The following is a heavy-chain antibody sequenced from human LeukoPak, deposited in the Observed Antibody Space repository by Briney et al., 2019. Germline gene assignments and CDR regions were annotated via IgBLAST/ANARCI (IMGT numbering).Heavy chain of an antibody. CDR3: ATPTLGTIGEYLFDY. CDR2: IYPGDSDA. Sequence: GESLKISPKGSGYSFTTYWIGWVRQLPGKSLEWMGIIYPGDSDARYSPSFQGRVTISADKSISTAYLQWSTLKASDTAVYYCATPTLGTIGEYLFDYWGQGTLVTVSS. V-gene: IGHV5-51*01. J-gene: IGHJ4*02. CDR1: GYSFTTYW. D-gene: IGHD1-7*01.